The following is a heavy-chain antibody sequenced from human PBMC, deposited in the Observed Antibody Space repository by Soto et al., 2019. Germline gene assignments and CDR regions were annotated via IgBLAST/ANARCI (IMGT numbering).Heavy chain of an antibody. V-gene: IGHV5-51*01. CDR2: IYPGDFDT. D-gene: IGHD6-13*01. Sequence: LGESLKISCKGSGYSFATYWIGWVRQMPGKGLEWMGIIYPGDFDTRYSPSFQGQVTISVDKSISTAYLQWSSLKASDTAIYYCARTTWKLVDPYYFDYWGQGTLVTVSS. J-gene: IGHJ4*02. CDR3: ARTTWKLVDPYYFDY. CDR1: GYSFATYW.